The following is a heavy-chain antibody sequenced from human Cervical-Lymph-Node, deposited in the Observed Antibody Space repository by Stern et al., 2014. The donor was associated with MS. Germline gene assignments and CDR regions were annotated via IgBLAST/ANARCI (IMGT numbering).Heavy chain of an antibody. J-gene: IGHJ5*02. CDR3: ARATDL. Sequence: VQLVESGPGLLRPSETLSLTCTVSGASITSYYWSWIRQPHGKGLEWIGYIYYRGNTNYNASLKGRVAISIGTSKTQFSLRLSSVTAADTAVYYCARATDLWGQGTLVTVSS. V-gene: IGHV4-59*01. CDR1: GASITSYY. CDR2: IYYRGNT.